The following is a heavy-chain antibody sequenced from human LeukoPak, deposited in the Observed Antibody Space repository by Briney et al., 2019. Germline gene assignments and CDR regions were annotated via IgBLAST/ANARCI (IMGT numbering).Heavy chain of an antibody. J-gene: IGHJ4*02. CDR2: INHSGST. CDR1: GGSFSGYY. CDR3: ARRDGYISAIDC. V-gene: IGHV4-34*01. D-gene: IGHD5-24*01. Sequence: SETLSLTCAVYGGSFSGYYWSWIRQPPGKGLEWIGEINHSGSTNYNPSLKSRVTISVDTSKNQFSLKLSSVTAADTAVYYCARRDGYISAIDCWGKGTLVTVSS.